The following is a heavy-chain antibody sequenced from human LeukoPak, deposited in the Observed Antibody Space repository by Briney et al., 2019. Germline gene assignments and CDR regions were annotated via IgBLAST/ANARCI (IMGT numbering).Heavy chain of an antibody. CDR1: GFTFSSYG. J-gene: IGHJ5*02. Sequence: GGSLRLSCAASGFTFSSYGMHWVRQAPGKGLEWVAVISYDGSNKYYADSVKGRFTISRDNSKNTLYLQMNSLRAEDTAVYYCARVGCSGGSCYSGRGPFDPWGQGTLVTVSS. V-gene: IGHV3-30*03. CDR2: ISYDGSNK. D-gene: IGHD2-15*01. CDR3: ARVGCSGGSCYSGRGPFDP.